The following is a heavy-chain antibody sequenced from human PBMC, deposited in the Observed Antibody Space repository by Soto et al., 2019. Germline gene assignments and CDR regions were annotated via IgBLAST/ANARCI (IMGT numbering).Heavy chain of an antibody. CDR2: ISYDGTDK. D-gene: IGHD5-18*01. CDR1: GFTFSSYG. Sequence: PGGSLRLSCAASGFTFSSYGIHWVGQAPGKGLGWVALISYDGTDKYYADSVKGRFTISRDNSKNTLYLQMSSLGPEDTAVYYCVKERYAQLWLEDYGMDVWGQGTTVTVSS. CDR3: VKERYAQLWLEDYGMDV. V-gene: IGHV3-30*18. J-gene: IGHJ6*02.